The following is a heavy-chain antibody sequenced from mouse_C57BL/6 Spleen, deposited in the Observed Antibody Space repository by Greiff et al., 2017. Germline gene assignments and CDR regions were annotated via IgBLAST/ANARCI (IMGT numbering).Heavy chain of an antibody. J-gene: IGHJ2*01. CDR3: AKDAYYSKGYFDY. CDR2: IYPRSGNT. D-gene: IGHD2-5*01. CDR1: GYTFTSYG. V-gene: IGHV1-81*01. Sequence: QVQLQQSGAELARPGASVKLSCKASGYTFTSYGISWVKQRTGQGLEWIGEIYPRSGNTYYNEKFKGKATLTADKSSSTAYMELRSLTSEDSAVXFCAKDAYYSKGYFDYWGQGTTLTVSS.